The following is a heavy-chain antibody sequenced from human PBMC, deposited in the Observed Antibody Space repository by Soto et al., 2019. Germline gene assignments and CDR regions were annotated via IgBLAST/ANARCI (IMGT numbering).Heavy chain of an antibody. CDR2: ISYDGSNK. J-gene: IGHJ4*02. CDR3: AKGGTVTTFLDY. D-gene: IGHD4-17*01. V-gene: IGHV3-30*18. Sequence: QVQLVESGGGVVQPGRSLRLSCAASGFTFSSYGMHWVRQAPGKGLEWVAVISYDGSNKYYADSVKGRITISRDNSKNTLYLQMNSLRAEDTAVYYCAKGGTVTTFLDYWGQGTLVTVSS. CDR1: GFTFSSYG.